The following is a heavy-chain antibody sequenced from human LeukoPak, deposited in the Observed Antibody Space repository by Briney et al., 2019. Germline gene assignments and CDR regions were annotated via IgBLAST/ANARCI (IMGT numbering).Heavy chain of an antibody. CDR2: IIPIFGSS. Sequence: SVKVSCKASGGTFNNYAINWVRQAPGQGLEWMGGIIPIFGSSNYAQKFQGRVTITADESTTTAYMELSSLRSEDTAVYYCARVRSGWYGDAFDIWGQGTMVTVSS. CDR3: ARVRSGWYGDAFDI. J-gene: IGHJ3*02. D-gene: IGHD6-19*01. CDR1: GGTFNNYA. V-gene: IGHV1-69*13.